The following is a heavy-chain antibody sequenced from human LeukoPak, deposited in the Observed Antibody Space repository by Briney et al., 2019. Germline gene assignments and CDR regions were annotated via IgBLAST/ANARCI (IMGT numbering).Heavy chain of an antibody. CDR2: INWNGGST. J-gene: IGHJ4*02. CDR3: ARDSGSYFDY. CDR1: GFTFDDYG. D-gene: IGHD1-26*01. V-gene: IGHV3-20*04. Sequence: GGSLRLSCAASGFTFDDYGMSWVRQAPGKGLEWVSGINWNGGSTYYADSVKGRFTISRDNSKNTLYLQMNSLRAEDTAVYYCARDSGSYFDYWGQGTLVTVSS.